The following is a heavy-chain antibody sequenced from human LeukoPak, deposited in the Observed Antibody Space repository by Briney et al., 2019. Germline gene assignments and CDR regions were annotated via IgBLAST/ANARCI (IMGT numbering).Heavy chain of an antibody. D-gene: IGHD2/OR15-2a*01. CDR2: ISRSSGTT. Sequence: PGGSLRLSCAASGFTFSTYGMKWVRQAPGKGLEWVSYISRSSGTTYYADSVMGRFTISRDNAKNSLYLQMNSLRAEDTAVYYCARSLRISWASDIWGQGTMVTVSS. V-gene: IGHV3-48*04. J-gene: IGHJ3*02. CDR1: GFTFSTYG. CDR3: ARSLRISWASDI.